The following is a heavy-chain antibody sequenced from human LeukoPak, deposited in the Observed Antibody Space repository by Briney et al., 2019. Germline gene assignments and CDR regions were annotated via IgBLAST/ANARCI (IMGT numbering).Heavy chain of an antibody. CDR2: IDHTGGT. D-gene: IGHD3-9*01. CDR3: TRGFVRYLPPGY. V-gene: IGHV4-34*01. Sequence: PSETLSLTCAVSGGSFSDYYWCWIRQPPGKGLEWIGEIDHTGGTNYNPCLKSRVAISVDTSKKQFSLRLNSVTAAGTALYFCTRGFVRYLPPGYWGQGSLVTVSS. J-gene: IGHJ4*02. CDR1: GGSFSDYY.